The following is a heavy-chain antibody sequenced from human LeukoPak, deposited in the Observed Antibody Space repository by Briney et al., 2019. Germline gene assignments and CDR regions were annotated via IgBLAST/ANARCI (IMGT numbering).Heavy chain of an antibody. Sequence: PGGSLRLSCAASGFTFSRYWMSWVRQAPGKGLEWVANIKEDGSEKYYVDSVKGRFTISRDNAKNSLYLQMNSLRGEDTAVYYCARDWSPGYWGQGTLVTVSS. CDR1: GFTFSRYW. V-gene: IGHV3-7*05. CDR2: IKEDGSEK. CDR3: ARDWSPGY. J-gene: IGHJ4*02.